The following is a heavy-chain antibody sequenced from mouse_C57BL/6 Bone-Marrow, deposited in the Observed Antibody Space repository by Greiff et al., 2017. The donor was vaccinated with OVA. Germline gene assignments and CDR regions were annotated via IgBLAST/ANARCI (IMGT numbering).Heavy chain of an antibody. Sequence: EVHLVESGGGLVQPGGSLKLSCAASGFTFSDYYMYWVRQTPEKRLEWVAYISNGGGSTYYPDTVKGRFTISRDNAKNTLYLQMSRLKSEDTAMYYCARPIYYYGSSFAYWGQGTLVTVSA. CDR2: ISNGGGST. CDR1: GFTFSDYY. J-gene: IGHJ3*01. V-gene: IGHV5-12*01. D-gene: IGHD1-1*01. CDR3: ARPIYYYGSSFAY.